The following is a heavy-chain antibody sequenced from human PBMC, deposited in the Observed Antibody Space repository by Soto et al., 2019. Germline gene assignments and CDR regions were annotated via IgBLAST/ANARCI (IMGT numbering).Heavy chain of an antibody. CDR3: GRGGSDSPRGMDV. Sequence: EVQLAESGGGLVQPGGSLRLYCAASGFTFSPYWMHWVRQSPGKGLVWVSRINPDGSSTDYADSVKARFTISRDNAKNTMYMQMNSRRAEDTAGDYCGRGGSDSPRGMDVWGQVTTVTVAS. D-gene: IGHD6-19*01. CDR2: INPDGSST. V-gene: IGHV3-74*01. CDR1: GFTFSPYW. J-gene: IGHJ6*02.